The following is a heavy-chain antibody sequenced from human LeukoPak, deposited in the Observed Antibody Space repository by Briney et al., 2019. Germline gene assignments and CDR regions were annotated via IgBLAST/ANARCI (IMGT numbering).Heavy chain of an antibody. Sequence: NSGNTGYAQKFQGRVTMTRNTSISTAYMELSSLRSEDTAVYYCASSLLVTMVRGVKKGMDVWGQGTTVTVSS. CDR2: NSGNT. D-gene: IGHD3-10*01. J-gene: IGHJ6*02. V-gene: IGHV1-8*01. CDR3: ASSLLVTMVRGVKKGMDV.